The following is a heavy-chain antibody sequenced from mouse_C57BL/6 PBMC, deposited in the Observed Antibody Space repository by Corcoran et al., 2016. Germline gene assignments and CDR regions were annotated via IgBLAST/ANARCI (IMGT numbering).Heavy chain of an antibody. CDR1: GYTFTDYY. D-gene: IGHD2-4*01. J-gene: IGHJ3*01. CDR2: INPNNGGT. CDR3: ARWGLRRPSWFAY. V-gene: IGHV1-26*01. Sequence: EVQLQQSGPELVKPGASVKISCKASGYTFTDYYMNWVKQSHGKSLEWIGDINPNNGGTSYNQKFKGKATLTVDKSSSTAYMELRSLTSEDSAVYYCARWGLRRPSWFAYWGQGTLVTFSA.